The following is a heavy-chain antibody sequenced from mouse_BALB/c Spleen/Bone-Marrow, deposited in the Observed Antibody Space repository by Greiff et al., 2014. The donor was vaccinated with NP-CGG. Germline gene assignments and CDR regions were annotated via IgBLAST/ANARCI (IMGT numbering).Heavy chain of an antibody. CDR2: IDPYYGGT. V-gene: IGHV1-39*01. J-gene: IGHJ2*01. Sequence: VQLQQSGPEPEKPGASVKISCKASGYSFTGYNMNWVKQSNGESLEWIGNIDPYYGGTSFNQKFKGKATLTVDKSSSTAYMQLKSLTSEDSAVYYCARGYGNSYIYYFDYWGQGTALTVSS. CDR1: GYSFTGYN. D-gene: IGHD1-1*01. CDR3: ARGYGNSYIYYFDY.